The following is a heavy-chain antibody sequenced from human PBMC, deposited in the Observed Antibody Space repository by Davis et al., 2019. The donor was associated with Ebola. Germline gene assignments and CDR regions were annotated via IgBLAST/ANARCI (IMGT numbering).Heavy chain of an antibody. J-gene: IGHJ4*02. V-gene: IGHV3-23*01. CDR3: AKDLDYDSSGPHFDY. CDR2: ISGSGGST. D-gene: IGHD3-22*01. CDR1: GFTFSSYA. Sequence: PGGSLRLSCAASGFTFSSYAMSWVRQAPGKGLEWVSAISGSGGSTYYADSVKGRFTISRDNSKNTLYVQMNSLRADDTAVYYCAKDLDYDSSGPHFDYWGQGTLVTVSS.